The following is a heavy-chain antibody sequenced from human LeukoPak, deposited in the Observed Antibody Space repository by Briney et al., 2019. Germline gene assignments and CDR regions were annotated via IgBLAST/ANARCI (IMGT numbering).Heavy chain of an antibody. J-gene: IGHJ3*01. CDR1: GFTVSTNY. CDR3: ARDSYASGSPLPTFDV. D-gene: IGHD3-10*01. V-gene: IGHV3-23*01. Sequence: GGSLRLSCAASGFTVSTNYMTWVRQAPGKGLEWVSAISGSGASTNYADSVKGQLTISRDNSKNTLFLQMQSRRDEAMGISYGARDSYASGSPLPTFDVWGQGTMVTVSS. CDR2: ISGSGAST.